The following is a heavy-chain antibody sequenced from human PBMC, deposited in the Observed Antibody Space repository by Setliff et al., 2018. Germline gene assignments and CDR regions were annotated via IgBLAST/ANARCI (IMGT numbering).Heavy chain of an antibody. CDR2: TIPIFGTT. V-gene: IGHV1-69*05. Sequence: SVKVSCKASGGTFSDYGISWVRQAPGQGLEWMGGTIPIFGTTDYAQKFKGRVTIITDESTSTAYMQLSSLRTEDTAVYCCARVGVVSRSSTDYRYYMDVWGKGTTVTVSS. J-gene: IGHJ6*03. CDR1: GGTFSDYG. CDR3: ARVGVVSRSSTDYRYYMDV. D-gene: IGHD3-22*01.